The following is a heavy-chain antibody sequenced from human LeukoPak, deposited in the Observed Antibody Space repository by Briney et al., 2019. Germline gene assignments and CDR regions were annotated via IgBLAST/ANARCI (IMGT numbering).Heavy chain of an antibody. J-gene: IGHJ4*02. D-gene: IGHD4-11*01. V-gene: IGHV4-38-2*02. CDR2: IYHSGST. CDR3: ARRRLTTLFDY. Sequence: PSETLSLTCTVSGYSISSGYYWGWIRQPPGKGLEWIGSIYHSGSTYYNPSLKSRVTISVDTSKNQFSLKLSSVTAADTAVYYCARRRLTTLFDYWGQGTLVTVSS. CDR1: GYSISSGYY.